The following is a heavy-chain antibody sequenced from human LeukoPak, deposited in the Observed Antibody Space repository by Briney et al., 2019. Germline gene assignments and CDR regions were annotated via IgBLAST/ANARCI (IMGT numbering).Heavy chain of an antibody. D-gene: IGHD2-21*01. V-gene: IGHV3-74*01. CDR1: GFTFSSAW. CDR3: TRDYSYAMAV. Sequence: GGSLRLSCAASGFTFSSAWMHWVRQTPGKGLVWVSRINSDGSSTNYADSVKGRFTISRDDAKNMVNLQMNSLRAEDTAIYYCTRDYSYAMAVWGQGTTVTVSS. J-gene: IGHJ6*02. CDR2: INSDGSST.